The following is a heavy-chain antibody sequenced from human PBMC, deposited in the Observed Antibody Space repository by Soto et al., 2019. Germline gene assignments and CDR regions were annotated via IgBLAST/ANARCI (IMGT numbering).Heavy chain of an antibody. D-gene: IGHD3-3*01. Sequence: PVESQKIPCKGSGYSFTSYRIGRVRQMPGKGLEWMGIIYPGDSDTRYSPSFQGQVTISADKSISTAYLQWSSLKASDTAMYYCARLGIWSGYPSKYGMDVWGQGTTVTVSS. V-gene: IGHV5-51*01. CDR1: GYSFTSYR. CDR2: IYPGDSDT. CDR3: ARLGIWSGYPSKYGMDV. J-gene: IGHJ6*02.